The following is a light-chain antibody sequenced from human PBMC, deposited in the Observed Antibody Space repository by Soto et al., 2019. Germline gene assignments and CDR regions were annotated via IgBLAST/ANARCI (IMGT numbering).Light chain of an antibody. V-gene: IGLV1-47*01. J-gene: IGLJ3*02. CDR2: RNN. Sequence: QSVLTQPPSASGTPGQRVTISCSGGGTDFETTYVYWYQQLPGTAPKLLIYRNNQRPSGVPDRFSGSRSGTSASLAISGLRSEDEGDYICAVWDDNLSCPVFGGGTKLTVL. CDR1: GTDFETTY. CDR3: AVWDDNLSCPV.